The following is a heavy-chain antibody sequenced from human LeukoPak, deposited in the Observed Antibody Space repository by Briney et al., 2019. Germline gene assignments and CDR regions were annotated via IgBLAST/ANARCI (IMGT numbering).Heavy chain of an antibody. D-gene: IGHD5-18*01. CDR1: EGTFSSYA. CDR2: IIPIFGTA. J-gene: IGHJ4*02. CDR3: ARMVTLGNFDY. Sequence: SVKVSCKASEGTFSSYAISWVRQAPGQGLEWMGGIIPIFGTANYAQKFQGRVTITVDESTSTAYMELSSLRSEDTAVYYCARMVTLGNFDYWGQGTLVTVSS. V-gene: IGHV1-69*13.